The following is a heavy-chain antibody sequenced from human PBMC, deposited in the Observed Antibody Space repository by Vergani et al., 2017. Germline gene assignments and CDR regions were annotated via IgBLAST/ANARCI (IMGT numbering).Heavy chain of an antibody. CDR2: INHNGST. D-gene: IGHD6-19*01. V-gene: IGHV4-34*01. Sequence: QVQLQQWGAGLLKPSETLSLTCAVYGGSFSGYYWSWIRQPPGKGLEWIGEINHNGSTNYNPSLKSRVTISVDTSKNQFSLKLSSVTAADTAVYYCARGGRQWLGRTYFDYWGQGTLVTVSS. J-gene: IGHJ4*02. CDR1: GGSFSGYY. CDR3: ARGGRQWLGRTYFDY.